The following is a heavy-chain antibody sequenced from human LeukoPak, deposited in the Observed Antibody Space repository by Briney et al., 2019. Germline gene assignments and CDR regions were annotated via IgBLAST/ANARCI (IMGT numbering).Heavy chain of an antibody. CDR3: ARREPHGDYGGKIRYYYYMDV. D-gene: IGHD4-23*01. CDR1: GGSFSGYY. V-gene: IGHV4-34*01. CDR2: INHSGNT. J-gene: IGHJ6*03. Sequence: PSETLSLTCAVYGGSFSGYYWSWIRQPPGKGLEWIGEINHSGNTNSNPSLKSRVTMSVDTSKNRFSLKLSSLTAADTAMYYCARREPHGDYGGKIRYYYYMDVWGKGTTITISS.